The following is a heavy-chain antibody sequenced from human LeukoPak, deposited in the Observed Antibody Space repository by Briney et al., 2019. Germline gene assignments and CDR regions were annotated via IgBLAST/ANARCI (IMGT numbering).Heavy chain of an antibody. Sequence: ASVKVSCKASGYTFTSYGISWVRQAPGQGLEWMGWISAYNGNTNYAQKLQGRVTMTTDTSTSTAYMELRSLRSDDTAVYYCARDWTGGVAATQYNWFDPWGQGTLVTVSS. CDR1: GYTFTSYG. D-gene: IGHD2-15*01. J-gene: IGHJ5*02. CDR3: ARDWTGGVAATQYNWFDP. CDR2: ISAYNGNT. V-gene: IGHV1-18*01.